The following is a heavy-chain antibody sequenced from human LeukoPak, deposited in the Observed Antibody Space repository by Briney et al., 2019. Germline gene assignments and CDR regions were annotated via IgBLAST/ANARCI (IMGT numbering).Heavy chain of an antibody. CDR1: GFTVSSNY. J-gene: IGHJ4*02. CDR2: IYSGGST. Sequence: GGSLRLSCAASGFTVSSNYMSWVRQAPGKGLEWVSVIYSGGSTYYADSVKGRFTISRDNAKNSLYLQMNSLRAEDTAVYYCAREDSRDGYGFDYWGQGTLVTVSS. V-gene: IGHV3-53*01. CDR3: AREDSRDGYGFDY. D-gene: IGHD5-24*01.